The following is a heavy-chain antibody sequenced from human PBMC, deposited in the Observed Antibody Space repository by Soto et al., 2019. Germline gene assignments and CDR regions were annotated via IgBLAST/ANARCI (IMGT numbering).Heavy chain of an antibody. CDR2: ISAYNGNT. J-gene: IGHJ4*02. CDR1: GYTFTSYH. CDR3: ATDSPPPRP. V-gene: IGHV1-18*01. Sequence: QVQLVQSGAEVKKPGASVKVSCKASGYTFTSYHITWVRQAPGQGLEWMGWISAYNGNTNYAQKLQGRVTMTTDTPTSTAYMLLRSLSSHDTAVYYCATDSPPPRPWGQGPLVTVSS.